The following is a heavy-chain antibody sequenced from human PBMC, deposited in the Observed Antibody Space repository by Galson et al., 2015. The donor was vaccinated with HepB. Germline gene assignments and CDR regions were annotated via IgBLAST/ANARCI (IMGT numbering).Heavy chain of an antibody. CDR2: IWVDGTNQ. CDR1: GFTFSSHG. D-gene: IGHD3-3*01. J-gene: IGHJ4*02. Sequence: SLRLSCATSGFTFSSHGMNWVRQAPGKGLEWVATIWVDGTNQFYADSVKGRFTISRDNSKNTLSLQMNSLRADDTAVYYCARERDQHICWSALVFWGQGILVTVSA. V-gene: IGHV3-33*01. CDR3: ARERDQHICWSALVF.